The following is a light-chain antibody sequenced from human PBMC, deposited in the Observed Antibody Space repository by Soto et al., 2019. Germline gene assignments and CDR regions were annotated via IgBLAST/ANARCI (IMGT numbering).Light chain of an antibody. J-gene: IGKJ1*01. Sequence: EIVLTQSPGTLSLFPGERATLSCRASQSVSSSYLAWYQQKPGQAPRLLVYGGSSRATGIPVRFSGSGSETDSTLTITRLEPEDFAVYYCQQYSSSRTFGQGTKVDI. CDR3: QQYSSSRT. CDR2: GGS. CDR1: QSVSSSY. V-gene: IGKV3-20*01.